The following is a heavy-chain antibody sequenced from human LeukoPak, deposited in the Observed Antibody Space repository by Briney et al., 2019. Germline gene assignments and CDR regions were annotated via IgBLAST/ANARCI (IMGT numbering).Heavy chain of an antibody. J-gene: IGHJ4*02. D-gene: IGHD5-24*01. V-gene: IGHV3-30*18. CDR1: GFTFSSYG. CDR3: AKNRPFGRWLQQIDY. CDR2: ISYDGSNK. Sequence: PGRSLRLSCAASGFTFSSYGMHRVRQAPGKGLEWVAVISYDGSNKYYADSVKGRFTISRDNSKNTLYLQMNSLRAEDTAVYYCAKNRPFGRWLQQIDYWGQGTLVTVSS.